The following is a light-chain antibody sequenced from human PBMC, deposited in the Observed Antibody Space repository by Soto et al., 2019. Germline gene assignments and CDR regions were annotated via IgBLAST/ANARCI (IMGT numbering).Light chain of an antibody. Sequence: AIRMTQSPSSLPASTGDRVTIPCRASQGISSYLAWYQQKPGKAPKLLIYAASTLQSGVPSRSRGSGSGTDFTLTISCLQSEDFATYYCQQYYSYLITFGQGTRLEIK. CDR3: QQYYSYLIT. CDR2: AAS. J-gene: IGKJ5*01. CDR1: QGISSY. V-gene: IGKV1-8*01.